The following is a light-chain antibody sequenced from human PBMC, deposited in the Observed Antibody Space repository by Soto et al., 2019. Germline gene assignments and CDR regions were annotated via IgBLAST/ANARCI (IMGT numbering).Light chain of an antibody. CDR2: GAS. Sequence: ILLTQAPDTLSLAPGVEVAGPCRVSQSVSSYLAWYQQKPGQAPRLLIYGASNRATGTPARFSGSGSGTDFTLTISRLEPEDFAVYYCQQYGSSGTFGQGTKVDIK. CDR1: QSVSSY. J-gene: IGKJ1*01. V-gene: IGKV3-20*01. CDR3: QQYGSSGT.